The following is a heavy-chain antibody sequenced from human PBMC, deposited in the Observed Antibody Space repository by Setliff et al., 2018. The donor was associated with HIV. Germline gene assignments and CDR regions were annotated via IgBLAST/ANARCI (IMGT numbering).Heavy chain of an antibody. CDR1: GGSISSSSYY. J-gene: IGHJ6*03. Sequence: SETLSLTCTVSGGSISSSSYYWGWIRQPPGKGLEWIGNIYYSGSTYYNPSLKSRVTISVDTSKSHFSLKVSSVTAADTAVYYCARHRIAARRPPYYYMDVWG. CDR3: ARHRIAARRPPYYYMDV. V-gene: IGHV4-39*01. CDR2: IYYSGST. D-gene: IGHD6-6*01.